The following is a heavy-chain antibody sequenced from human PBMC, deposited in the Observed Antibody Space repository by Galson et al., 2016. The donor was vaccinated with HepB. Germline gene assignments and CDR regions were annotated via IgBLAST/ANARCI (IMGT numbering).Heavy chain of an antibody. D-gene: IGHD3-22*01. V-gene: IGHV1-18*01. CDR3: ARPLNYDDSSGYTFDI. CDR2: ISAYNRNT. CDR1: GYSFTSYG. Sequence: SVKVSCKASGYSFTSYGIGWVRQAPGQGLEWMGWISAYNRNTKYAQTFQGRVTMTTDTSTSTAYMELRSLRYDDTAVYYCARPLNYDDSSGYTFDIWGQGTMVTVSS. J-gene: IGHJ3*02.